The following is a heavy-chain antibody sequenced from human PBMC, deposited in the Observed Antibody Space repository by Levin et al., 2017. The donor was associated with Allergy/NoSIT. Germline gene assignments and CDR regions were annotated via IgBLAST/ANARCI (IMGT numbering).Heavy chain of an antibody. CDR3: ARRVIGGSGYYYSFDY. J-gene: IGHJ4*02. CDR1: GYTFTGYY. D-gene: IGHD3-22*01. V-gene: IGHV1-2*02. CDR2: INPNSGGT. Sequence: ASVKVSCKASGYTFTGYYMHWVRQAPGQGLEWMGWINPNSGGTNYAQKFQGRVTMTRDTSISTAYMELSRLRSDDTAVYYCARRVIGGSGYYYSFDYWGQGTLVTVSS.